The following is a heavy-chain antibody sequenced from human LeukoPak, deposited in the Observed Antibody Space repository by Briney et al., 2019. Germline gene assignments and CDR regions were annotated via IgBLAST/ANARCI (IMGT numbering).Heavy chain of an antibody. Sequence: PSETLSLTCTVSGGSISSYYWTWIRQPPGKGLEWIGSIYYSGYTYYNPSVESRVTISVDTSKNQFSLKLSSVTAADTAIYYCAKHYMGSYDNRGLDYWGQGILVTVSS. D-gene: IGHD3-10*01. CDR3: AKHYMGSYDNRGLDY. CDR1: GGSISSYY. V-gene: IGHV4-59*05. J-gene: IGHJ4*02. CDR2: IYYSGYT.